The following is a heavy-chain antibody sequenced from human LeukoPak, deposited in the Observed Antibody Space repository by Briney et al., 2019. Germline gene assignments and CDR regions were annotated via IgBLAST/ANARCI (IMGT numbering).Heavy chain of an antibody. CDR1: GFTFSSYA. J-gene: IGHJ4*02. D-gene: IGHD3-9*01. CDR2: ISGSGGST. V-gene: IGHV3-23*01. CDR3: AKDRLNYYDILTGYAN. Sequence: GGSLRLSCAASGFTFSSYAMSWVRQAPGKGLEWVSAISGSGGSTYYADSVKGRFTISRDNSKNTLSLQMNSLRAEDTAVYYCAKDRLNYYDILTGYANWGQGTLVTVSS.